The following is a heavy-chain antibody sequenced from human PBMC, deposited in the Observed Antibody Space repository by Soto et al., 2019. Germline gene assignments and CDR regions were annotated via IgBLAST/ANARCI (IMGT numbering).Heavy chain of an antibody. J-gene: IGHJ4*02. CDR2: ISAYNGNT. CDR3: ARDLFGGPNRFLEWLLSTGGFDY. CDR1: GYTFTSYG. V-gene: IGHV1-18*01. D-gene: IGHD3-3*01. Sequence: GASVKVSCKASGYTFTSYGSSWVRQAPGQGLEWMGWISAYNGNTNYAQKLQGRVTMTTDTSTSTAYMELRSLRSDDTAVYYCARDLFGGPNRFLEWLLSTGGFDYWGQGTLVTVSS.